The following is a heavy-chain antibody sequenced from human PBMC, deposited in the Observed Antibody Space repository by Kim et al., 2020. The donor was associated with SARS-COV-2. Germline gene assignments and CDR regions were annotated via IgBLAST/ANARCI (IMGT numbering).Heavy chain of an antibody. Sequence: ASVKVSCKASGYTFTNYAINWVRQAPGQGLEWIGWINTYTGNSTFAQGFTGRFVFSLDTSVSTTSLQITSLKPEDTAVFYCARVSGLYYYGLDVWGQGTTVTV. D-gene: IGHD6-25*01. CDR3: ARVSGLYYYGLDV. J-gene: IGHJ6*02. CDR2: INTYTGNS. V-gene: IGHV7-4-1*02. CDR1: GYTFTNYA.